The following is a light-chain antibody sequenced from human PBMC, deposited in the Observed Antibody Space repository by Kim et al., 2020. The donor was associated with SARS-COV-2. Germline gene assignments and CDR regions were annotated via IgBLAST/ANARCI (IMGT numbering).Light chain of an antibody. CDR1: QSFSNNY. Sequence: EVVLTQYPGTLSLSPGERATLSCRASQSFSNNYLAWYQQRPGQAPKLLIYGASNRATGIPDRFSGSGSGTDFTLTISRLEPEDFVVYFCQQFYILPWTFGRGTKVDIK. CDR3: QQFYILPWT. V-gene: IGKV3-20*01. CDR2: GAS. J-gene: IGKJ1*01.